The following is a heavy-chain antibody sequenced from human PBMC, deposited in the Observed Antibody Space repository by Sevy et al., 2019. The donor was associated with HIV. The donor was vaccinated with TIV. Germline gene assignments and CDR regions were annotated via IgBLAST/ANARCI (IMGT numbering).Heavy chain of an antibody. CDR2: ISSSGSTI. Sequence: GGSLRLSCAASGFTFSDYYMSWIRQAPGKGLEWGSYISSSGSTIYYADSVKGRFTISRDNAKNSLYLQMNSLRAEDTAVYYCARDHCSGGSCYRFNYYYYGMDVWGQGTTVTVSS. D-gene: IGHD2-15*01. V-gene: IGHV3-11*01. CDR3: ARDHCSGGSCYRFNYYYYGMDV. CDR1: GFTFSDYY. J-gene: IGHJ6*02.